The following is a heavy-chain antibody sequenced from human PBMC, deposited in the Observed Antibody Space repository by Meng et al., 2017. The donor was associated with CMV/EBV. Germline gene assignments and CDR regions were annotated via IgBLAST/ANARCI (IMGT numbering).Heavy chain of an antibody. J-gene: IGHJ4*02. V-gene: IGHV3-33*06. Sequence: GESLMISRAASGFTCSSYGMHWVRQAPGKGLEWVAVIWYDGSNKYYADSVKGRFTISRDNSKNTLYLQMHSLRAEDTAVYYCAKDRSVNCGGDCPDSVWDRGTLVTVSS. CDR3: AKDRSVNCGGDCPDSV. CDR2: IWYDGSNK. CDR1: GFTCSSYG. D-gene: IGHD2-21*01.